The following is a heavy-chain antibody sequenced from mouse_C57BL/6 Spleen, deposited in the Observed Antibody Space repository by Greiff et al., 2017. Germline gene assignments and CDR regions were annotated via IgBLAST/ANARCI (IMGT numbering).Heavy chain of an antibody. CDR2: IDPSDSAT. Sequence: VQLQQPGAELVRPGSSVTLSCKASGYTFTSYWMHWVKQRPIQGLEWIGSIDPSDSATHYNQKFKGKATLTVDKSSTTAYMPLSSLTSEDSAVYYCERLNYGSSYCYFDDWGKGTTVTVSS. J-gene: IGHJ1*03. CDR3: ERLNYGSSYCYFDD. CDR1: GYTFTSYW. V-gene: IGHV1-52*01. D-gene: IGHD1-1*01.